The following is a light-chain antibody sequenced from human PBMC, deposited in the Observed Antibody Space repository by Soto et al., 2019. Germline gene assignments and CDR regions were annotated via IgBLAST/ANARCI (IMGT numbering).Light chain of an antibody. V-gene: IGLV4-69*01. CDR1: SGHSSYA. J-gene: IGLJ2*01. Sequence: QPVLTQSPSASASLGASVKLTCTLSSGHSSYAIAWHQQQPEKGPRYLMKLNSDGNHSKGDGIPNRFSGSSSGAERYLTISSLQSEDEADYYCQTWGTGIVVFGGGTKVTVL. CDR3: QTWGTGIVV. CDR2: LNSDGNH.